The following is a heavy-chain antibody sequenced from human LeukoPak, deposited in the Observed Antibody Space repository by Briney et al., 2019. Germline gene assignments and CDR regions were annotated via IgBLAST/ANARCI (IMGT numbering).Heavy chain of an antibody. Sequence: GGSLRLSCAASGFTFSDYYMSWIRQAPGKGLEWVSYISSSGSTIYYADSVKGRFTISRDNAKNSLYLQMNSLRAEDTAVYYCARAADDYGDYHWLDPWGQGTLVTVSS. CDR3: ARAADDYGDYHWLDP. V-gene: IGHV3-11*01. CDR1: GFTFSDYY. J-gene: IGHJ5*02. D-gene: IGHD4-17*01. CDR2: ISSSGSTI.